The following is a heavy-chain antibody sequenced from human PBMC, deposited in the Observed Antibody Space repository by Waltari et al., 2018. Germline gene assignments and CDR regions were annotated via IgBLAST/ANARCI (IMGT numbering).Heavy chain of an antibody. V-gene: IGHV1-69*01. CDR2: IIPIFGTA. Sequence: QVQLVQSGAEVKKPGSSVKVSCKASGGTFSSSAISWVRPAPGQGLEWMGGIIPIFGTANYAQKFQGRVTITADESTSTAYMELSSLRSEDTAVYYCARDAIAAAGRNAFDIWGQGTMVTVSS. J-gene: IGHJ3*02. CDR1: GGTFSSSA. CDR3: ARDAIAAAGRNAFDI. D-gene: IGHD6-13*01.